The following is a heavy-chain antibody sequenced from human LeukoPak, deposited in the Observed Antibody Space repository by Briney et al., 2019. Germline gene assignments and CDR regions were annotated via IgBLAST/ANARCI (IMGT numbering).Heavy chain of an antibody. J-gene: IGHJ4*02. CDR1: GYTLTELS. Sequence: ASVKVSCKVSGYTLTELSMHWVRQAPGKGLEWMGGFDPEDGETIYAQKFQGRVTMTEDTSTDTAYMELSSLRSEDTAVYYCATGVSGSPNFDYWGQGTLVTVSS. CDR2: FDPEDGET. D-gene: IGHD1-26*01. CDR3: ATGVSGSPNFDY. V-gene: IGHV1-24*01.